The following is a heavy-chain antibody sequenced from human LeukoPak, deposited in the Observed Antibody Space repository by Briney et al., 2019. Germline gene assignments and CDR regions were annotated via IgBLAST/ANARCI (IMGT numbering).Heavy chain of an antibody. D-gene: IGHD3-9*01. Sequence: GASVKVSCKASGYTFTSYAMHWVRQAPGQRLEWMGWINAHNGNTNYAQKFQGRVTMTRDTSISTAYMELSRLRSDDTAVYYCARDPWDYDVLTGYYTNNWFDPWGQGTLVTVSS. CDR3: ARDPWDYDVLTGYYTNNWFDP. CDR2: INAHNGNT. CDR1: GYTFTSYA. J-gene: IGHJ5*02. V-gene: IGHV1-3*01.